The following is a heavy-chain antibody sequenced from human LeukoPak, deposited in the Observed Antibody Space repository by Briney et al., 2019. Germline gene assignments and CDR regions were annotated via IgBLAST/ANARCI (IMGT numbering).Heavy chain of an antibody. Sequence: ASVKVSCKASGYTFTSYDINWVRQAPGQGLEWMGWMNPNSGDTGYAQKFQGRVTMTRNTSISTAYMELSSLRSEDTAVYYCARVSRQLWSPHKFIDYWGQGTLVTVSS. V-gene: IGHV1-8*01. CDR2: MNPNSGDT. J-gene: IGHJ4*02. CDR1: GYTFTSYD. CDR3: ARVSRQLWSPHKFIDY. D-gene: IGHD5-18*01.